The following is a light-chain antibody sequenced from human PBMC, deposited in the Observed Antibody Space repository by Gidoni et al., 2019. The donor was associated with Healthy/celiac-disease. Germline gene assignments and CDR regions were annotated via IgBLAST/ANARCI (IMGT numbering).Light chain of an antibody. V-gene: IGKV1-33*01. CDR3: QQYDNLPPYT. Sequence: DIQMTHSPSSLSASVGDRVTITCQASHDISNYLNWYQQKPGKAPKLLIYDASNLETGVPSRFSGSGSGTDFSFTISSLQPEDIATYYCQQYDNLPPYTFGQGTKLEIK. CDR2: DAS. J-gene: IGKJ2*01. CDR1: HDISNY.